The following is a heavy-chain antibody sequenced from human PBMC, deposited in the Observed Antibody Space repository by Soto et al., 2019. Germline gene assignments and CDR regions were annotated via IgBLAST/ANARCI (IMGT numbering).Heavy chain of an antibody. V-gene: IGHV1-18*04. CDR3: ARDHHSYIVVVPAARFDY. Sequence: VASVKVSCKASGYTFTSYGISWVRQAPGQGLEWMGWISAYNGNTNYAQKLQGRVTMTTDTSTSTAYMELRSLRSDDTAVYYCARDHHSYIVVVPAARFDYWGQGTLVTVSS. CDR2: ISAYNGNT. J-gene: IGHJ4*02. D-gene: IGHD2-2*01. CDR1: GYTFTSYG.